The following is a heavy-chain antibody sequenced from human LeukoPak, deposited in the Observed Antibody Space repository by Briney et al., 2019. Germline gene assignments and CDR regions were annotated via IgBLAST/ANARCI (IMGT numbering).Heavy chain of an antibody. J-gene: IGHJ4*02. CDR2: IYSGGST. CDR1: GFTVSSNY. V-gene: IGHV3-53*01. CDR3: ARGADAAYDY. D-gene: IGHD1-26*01. Sequence: GGSLRLSCAASGFTVSSNYMSWVRQAPGKGLEWVSVIYSGGSTYYADSVKGRFTISRDHSKNTLYLQMNSLRVEDTALYFCARGADAAYDYWGQGTLVTVSS.